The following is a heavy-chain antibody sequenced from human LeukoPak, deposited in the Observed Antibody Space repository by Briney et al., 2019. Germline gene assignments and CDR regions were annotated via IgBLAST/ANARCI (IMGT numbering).Heavy chain of an antibody. CDR1: GASITSHY. V-gene: IGHV4-59*11. CDR3: ARGGGSTDYYDSSGYF. Sequence: TSETLSLTCTVSGASITSHYWSWIRQPPGKGLEWIGYISYSGSTNYNPPLKSRVTLSVDTSKNQLSLKLSSVTAADTAVYYCARGGGSTDYYDSSGYFWGQGTLVTVSS. CDR2: ISYSGST. D-gene: IGHD3-22*01. J-gene: IGHJ4*02.